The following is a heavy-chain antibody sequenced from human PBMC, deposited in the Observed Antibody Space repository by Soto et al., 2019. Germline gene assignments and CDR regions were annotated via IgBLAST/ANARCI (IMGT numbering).Heavy chain of an antibody. CDR1: GGTFSSYA. V-gene: IGHV1-69*01. J-gene: IGHJ6*02. Sequence: QVQLVQSGAEAKKPGSSVKVSCKASGGTFSSYAISWVRQAPGQGLEWMGGIIPIFGTANYAQKFQGRVTITADESTSTAYMELSSLRSEDTAVYYCARGGDIVVVPAARRGYYGMDVWGQGTTVTVSS. CDR2: IIPIFGTA. CDR3: ARGGDIVVVPAARRGYYGMDV. D-gene: IGHD2-2*01.